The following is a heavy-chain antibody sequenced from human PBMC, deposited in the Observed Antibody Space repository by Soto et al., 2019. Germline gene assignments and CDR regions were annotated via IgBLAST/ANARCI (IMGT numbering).Heavy chain of an antibody. CDR3: ARDTVTKYYFDY. CDR2: IYDSGST. CDR1: GGSVSSGSYY. D-gene: IGHD4-4*01. J-gene: IGHJ4*02. Sequence: QVQLQESGPGLVKPSETLSLTCTVSGGSVSSGSYYWSWIRQPPGKGLEWIGYIYDSGSTNYNPSLKSRVTLSVDTSKNQFSLKLSSVTAADTAVYYCARDTVTKYYFDYWGQGTLVTVSS. V-gene: IGHV4-61*01.